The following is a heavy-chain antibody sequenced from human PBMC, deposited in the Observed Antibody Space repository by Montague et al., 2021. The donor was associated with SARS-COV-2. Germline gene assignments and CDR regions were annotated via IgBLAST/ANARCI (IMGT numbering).Heavy chain of an antibody. CDR3: ARARTSLIVVVNEFDY. J-gene: IGHJ4*02. CDR1: GGSISSGSYY. V-gene: IGHV4-31*03. Sequence: TLSLTCTVSGGSISSGSYYWSWIRQHPGKGLEWIGYIYYSGSSYYNPSLKSRVTISVDTSKNQFSLRLSSVTAADTAVYYCARARTSLIVVVNEFDYWGPVTLVTVAS. CDR2: IYYSGSS. D-gene: IGHD2-21*01.